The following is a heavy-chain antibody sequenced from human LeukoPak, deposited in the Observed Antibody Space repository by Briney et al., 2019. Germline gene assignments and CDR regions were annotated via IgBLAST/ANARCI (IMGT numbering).Heavy chain of an antibody. CDR1: GFTFSSYA. CDR3: AKDGTGDSTGRSNYFDY. CDR2: ISAAATNT. J-gene: IGHJ4*02. Sequence: PGGSLRLSCAASGFTFSSYAMSWVRQAPGKGLEWVSGISAAATNTYYVESVKGRFTISRDNSKNTLHLQMNSLRAEDTAVYYCAKDGTGDSTGRSNYFDYWGQGNLVTVSS. D-gene: IGHD6-19*01. V-gene: IGHV3-23*01.